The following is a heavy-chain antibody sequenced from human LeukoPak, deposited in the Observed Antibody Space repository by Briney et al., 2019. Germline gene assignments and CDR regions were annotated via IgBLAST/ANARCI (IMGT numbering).Heavy chain of an antibody. CDR2: ISWNSGSI. D-gene: IGHD3-22*01. J-gene: IGHJ4*02. CDR3: AKDADYYDSSGYYSALDC. Sequence: GGSLRLSCAASGFTFDDYAMHWVRQAPGKGLEWVSGISWNSGSIGYADSVKGRFTISRDNPKNSLYLQINSLRAQDTALYYCAKDADYYDSSGYYSALDCWGQATLVTVSS. CDR1: GFTFDDYA. V-gene: IGHV3-9*01.